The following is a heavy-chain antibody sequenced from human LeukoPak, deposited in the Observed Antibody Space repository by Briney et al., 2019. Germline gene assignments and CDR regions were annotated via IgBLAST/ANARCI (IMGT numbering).Heavy chain of an antibody. Sequence: GGSLRLSCAASGFTFSSSEMNWVRQAPGKGLEWVSYISSSGSTIYYADSVKGRFTISRDNAKNSLYLQMNSLRAEDTAVYYCARGPTSGWYYYYYMDVWGKGTTVTISS. CDR1: GFTFSSSE. J-gene: IGHJ6*03. V-gene: IGHV3-48*03. CDR2: ISSSGSTI. CDR3: ARGPTSGWYYYYYMDV. D-gene: IGHD6-19*01.